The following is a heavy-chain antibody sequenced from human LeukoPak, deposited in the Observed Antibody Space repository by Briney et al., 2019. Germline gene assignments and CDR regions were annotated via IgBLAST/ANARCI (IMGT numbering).Heavy chain of an antibody. V-gene: IGHV3-48*02. J-gene: IGHJ4*02. CDR1: GFTFSSYS. Sequence: PGGSLRLSCAASGFTFSSYSMNWVRQAPGKGLEWVSYIGTSSSTIYYVDSVKGRFTISRGNAKNSLYLQMNSLRDEDTAVYYCARHDYGGNSGDYWGQGTLVTVSS. CDR2: IGTSSSTI. D-gene: IGHD4-23*01. CDR3: ARHDYGGNSGDY.